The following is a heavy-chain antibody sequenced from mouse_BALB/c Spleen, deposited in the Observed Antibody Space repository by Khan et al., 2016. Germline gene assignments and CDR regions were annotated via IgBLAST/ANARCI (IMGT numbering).Heavy chain of an antibody. J-gene: IGHJ2*01. D-gene: IGHD2-2*01. Sequence: EVQLQESGPGLVKPSQSLSLTCTVTGYSITSDYAWNWIRQFPGNKLEWMGYISYSGSTSYNPSLKSRISITRDTSKNQFFLQLNSVTTEDTATCYCARYGYDDGYYFDYWGQGTTLTVSS. V-gene: IGHV3-2*02. CDR1: GYSITSDYA. CDR2: ISYSGST. CDR3: ARYGYDDGYYFDY.